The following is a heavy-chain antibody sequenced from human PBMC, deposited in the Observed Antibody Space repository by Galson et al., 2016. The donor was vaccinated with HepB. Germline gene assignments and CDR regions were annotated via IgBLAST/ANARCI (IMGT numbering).Heavy chain of an antibody. CDR1: GFTFSTQS. CDR2: ISSRSTYI. V-gene: IGHV3-21*01. J-gene: IGHJ5*02. Sequence: LRLSCAASGFTFSTQSMNWVRQAPGKGLEWVASISSRSTYIHYADSVEGRFTISRDNAENSLYLEMSSLRVEDTAVYYCAREKGGSTMASHWFDPWGQGTPVAVSS. CDR3: AREKGGSTMASHWFDP. D-gene: IGHD4/OR15-4a*01.